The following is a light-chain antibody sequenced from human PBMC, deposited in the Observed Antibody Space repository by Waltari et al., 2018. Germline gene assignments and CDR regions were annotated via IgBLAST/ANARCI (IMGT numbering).Light chain of an antibody. CDR1: QSLLHSNGYNY. CDR2: LGS. J-gene: IGKJ3*01. V-gene: IGKV2-28*01. CDR3: MQALQTPLFT. Sequence: DIVMTQSPLSLPVTPGEPASISCRSSQSLLHSNGYNYLDWYLQKPGQSPQLLIYLGSNRASWVPDRFSGSVSGTDFTLKISRVEAEDVGVYYCMQALQTPLFTFGPGTKVDIK.